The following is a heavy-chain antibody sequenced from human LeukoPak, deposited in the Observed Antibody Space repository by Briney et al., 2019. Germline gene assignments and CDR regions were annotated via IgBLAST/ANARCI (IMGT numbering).Heavy chain of an antibody. CDR1: GFTFRAYW. V-gene: IGHV3-74*01. Sequence: GGSLRLSCAASGFTFRAYWMHWVRQAPGKGLVWVSRITPDGSRTDHADSVRGRFTISRDDAKNTLYLQMDSLRAEDTAVYYCVKDFVGARDYWGQGTLVTVSS. D-gene: IGHD1-26*01. CDR3: VKDFVGARDY. J-gene: IGHJ4*02. CDR2: ITPDGSRT.